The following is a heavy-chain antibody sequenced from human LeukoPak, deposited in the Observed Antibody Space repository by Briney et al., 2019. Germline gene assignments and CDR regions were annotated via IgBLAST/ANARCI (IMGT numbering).Heavy chain of an antibody. CDR2: IYTSGST. D-gene: IGHD4-17*01. V-gene: IGHV4-4*07. Sequence: SETLSLTCSVSGGSISSYYWSWLRQPAGKGREWIGRIYTSGSTNYNPSLKSRVTMSVDTSKNQFSLKLSSVTAADTAVYYCLASKYGAAHIDYWGQGTLVTVSS. CDR1: GGSISSYY. CDR3: LASKYGAAHIDY. J-gene: IGHJ4*02.